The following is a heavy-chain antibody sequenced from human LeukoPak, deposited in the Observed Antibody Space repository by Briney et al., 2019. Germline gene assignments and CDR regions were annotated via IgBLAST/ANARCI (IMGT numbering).Heavy chain of an antibody. V-gene: IGHV4-39*07. CDR1: GGSISSSSYY. CDR2: IYYSGST. D-gene: IGHD3-10*01. CDR3: ARAVPLPPVGQLLWFGELSGGAFDI. Sequence: PSETLSLTCTVSGGSISSSSYYWGWIRQPPGKGLEWIGSIYYSGSTYYNPSLKSRVTISVDTSKNQFSLKLSSVTAADTAVYYCARAVPLPPVGQLLWFGELSGGAFDIWGQGTMVTVSS. J-gene: IGHJ3*02.